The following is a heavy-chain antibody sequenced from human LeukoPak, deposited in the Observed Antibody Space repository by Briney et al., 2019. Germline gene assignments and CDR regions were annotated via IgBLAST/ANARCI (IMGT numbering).Heavy chain of an antibody. D-gene: IGHD7-27*01. CDR2: IHPGRGDT. J-gene: IGHJ4*02. CDR1: GHTFSSSV. CDR3: ARDHNWGPDY. V-gene: IGHV1-2*02. Sequence: ASVKVSCKASGHTFSSSVIRWVRQAPGQGLEWMGWIHPGRGDTNYAQKFQGRVSLTRDMSISTAYMELSRLTSDDTAVYYCARDHNWGPDYWGQGTLVSVSS.